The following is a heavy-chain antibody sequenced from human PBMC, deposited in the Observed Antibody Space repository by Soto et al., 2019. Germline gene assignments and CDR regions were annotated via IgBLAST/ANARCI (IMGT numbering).Heavy chain of an antibody. J-gene: IGHJ6*03. CDR2: ISWNSGSI. V-gene: IGHV3-9*01. D-gene: IGHD3-10*01. CDR1: GFTFDDYA. CDR3: AKDYGSGAPVYYYCYYMDV. Sequence: EVQLVESGGGLVQPGRSLRLSCAASGFTFDDYAMHWVRQAPGKGLEWVSGISWNSGSIGYADSVKGRFTISRDNAKNSLYLQMNSLRAEDTALYYCAKDYGSGAPVYYYCYYMDVWGKGTTVTVSS.